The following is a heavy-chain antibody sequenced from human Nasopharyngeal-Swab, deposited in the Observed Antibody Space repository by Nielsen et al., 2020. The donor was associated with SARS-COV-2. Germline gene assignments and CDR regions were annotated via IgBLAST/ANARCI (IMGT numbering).Heavy chain of an antibody. CDR2: ISSSSSYI. Sequence: GGSLRLSCAASGFTFSTYSINCVRQPPGKCPEWVSSISSSSSYIYYADSLKGRFTIPRDNAKNSLYLQMNSLRAEDTAVYYCARGCVLTGPSCYYYGMDVWGQGTTVTVSS. CDR1: GFTFSTYS. V-gene: IGHV3-21*01. CDR3: ARGCVLTGPSCYYYGMDV. D-gene: IGHD3-9*01. J-gene: IGHJ6*02.